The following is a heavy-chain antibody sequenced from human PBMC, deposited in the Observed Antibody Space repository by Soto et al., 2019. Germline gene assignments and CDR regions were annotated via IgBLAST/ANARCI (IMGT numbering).Heavy chain of an antibody. D-gene: IGHD7-27*01. CDR1: GFNFNIYG. CDR2: SSHDEIYI. V-gene: IGHV3-30*12. CDR3: ASTNRGGSGIRGHVRLEH. J-gene: IGHJ5*02. Sequence: PGGSLRLSGAACGFNFNIYGIHWVRQAPCKGLEWVAFSSHDEIYIYYGDSVRGRFTISRDNSKSTLYLHMTDLRAEDTAVYYFASTNRGGSGIRGHVRLEHLGQGTPV.